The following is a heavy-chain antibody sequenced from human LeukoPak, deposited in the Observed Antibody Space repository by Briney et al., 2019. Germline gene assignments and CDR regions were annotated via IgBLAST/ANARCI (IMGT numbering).Heavy chain of an antibody. Sequence: GGXLXLSXXAXGXSFNSFGMSWVRQAPGKGLEWXSAISGTGGSTHYADSVKGRFTISRDNSKNTLYLQMNSLRAGDTAVYYCAKSSYYDSSGFYREYYFDYWGQGTLVPVSS. CDR2: ISGTGGST. CDR1: GXSFNSFG. V-gene: IGHV3-23*01. J-gene: IGHJ4*02. D-gene: IGHD3-22*01. CDR3: AKSSYYDSSGFYREYYFDY.